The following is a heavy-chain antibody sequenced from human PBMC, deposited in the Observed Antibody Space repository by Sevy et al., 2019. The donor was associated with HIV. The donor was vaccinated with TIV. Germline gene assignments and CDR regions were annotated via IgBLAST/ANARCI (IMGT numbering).Heavy chain of an antibody. J-gene: IGHJ4*02. Sequence: ASVKVSCKVSGYTLTELSMHWVRQAPGKGLEWMGGFDPEDGETIYAQKFQGRVTMTEDTSTDTAYRELSSLRSEDTAVYYCATGGSDSSGYYYAEFWGQGTLVTVS. V-gene: IGHV1-24*01. CDR1: GYTLTELS. CDR2: FDPEDGET. D-gene: IGHD3-22*01. CDR3: ATGGSDSSGYYYAEF.